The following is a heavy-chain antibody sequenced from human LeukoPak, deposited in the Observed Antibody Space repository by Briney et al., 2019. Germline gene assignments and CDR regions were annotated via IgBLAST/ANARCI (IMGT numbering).Heavy chain of an antibody. CDR3: TRVADTGYFDY. CDR2: ISYSGGTT. D-gene: IGHD2-8*02. Sequence: GGSLRLSCAASGFTFSSYGMHWVRQAPGKGLEYVSAISYSGGTTYYADSVTGRFTISRDDSKNTLYLQMGSLRAEDMAVYYCTRVADTGYFDYWGQGTLVTVSS. V-gene: IGHV3-64*02. CDR1: GFTFSSYG. J-gene: IGHJ4*02.